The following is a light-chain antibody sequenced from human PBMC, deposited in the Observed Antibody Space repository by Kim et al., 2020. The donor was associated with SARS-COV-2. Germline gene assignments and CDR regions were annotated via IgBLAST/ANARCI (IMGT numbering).Light chain of an antibody. CDR2: AAS. Sequence: DIQMTQSPSSVSASVGDRVTITCRASQSIGSWLAWYQQEPGKAPKLLIYAASTLQSGVPSRFNGIGSGTHFTLTITDLQPEDFATYFCQQAGSHPLTFGGGTKLEIK. CDR3: QQAGSHPLT. J-gene: IGKJ4*01. V-gene: IGKV1-12*01. CDR1: QSIGSW.